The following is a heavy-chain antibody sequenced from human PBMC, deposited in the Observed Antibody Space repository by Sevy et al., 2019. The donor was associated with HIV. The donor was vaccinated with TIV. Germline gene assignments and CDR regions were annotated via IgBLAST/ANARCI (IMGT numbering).Heavy chain of an antibody. CDR2: IWFDESNT. V-gene: IGHV3-33*01. J-gene: IGHJ4*02. D-gene: IGHD4-17*01. Sequence: GGSLRLSCAASGFTFSTYGMHWVRQAPGKGLEWVAVIWFDESNTYYADSVKGRFTISRDIAKNTLHLQMNSLRAEDTAVYYCARDLEFYDYGDYGPACMPDYWGQGTLVTVSS. CDR1: GFTFSTYG. CDR3: ARDLEFYDYGDYGPACMPDY.